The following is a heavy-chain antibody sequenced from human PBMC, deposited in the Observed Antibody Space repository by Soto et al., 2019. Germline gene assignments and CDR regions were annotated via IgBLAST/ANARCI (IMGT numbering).Heavy chain of an antibody. J-gene: IGHJ6*02. CDR1: GFTVSSNY. CDR2: IYSGGST. D-gene: IGHD6-13*01. V-gene: IGHV3-53*01. Sequence: GGSLRLSCAASGFTVSSNYMSWVRQAPGKGLQWVSVIYSGGSTYYADSVKGRFTISRDNSKNTLYLQMNSLRAEDTAVYYCVRRQISPPTRGAASARGAMDVWGQGTTVTVSS. CDR3: VRRQISPPTRGAASARGAMDV.